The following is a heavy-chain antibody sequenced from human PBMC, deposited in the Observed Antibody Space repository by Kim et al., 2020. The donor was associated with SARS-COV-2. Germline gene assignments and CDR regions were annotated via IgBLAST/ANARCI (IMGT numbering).Heavy chain of an antibody. V-gene: IGHV4-39*01. J-gene: IGHJ6*02. Sequence: SETLSLTCTVSGGSISSSSYYWGWIRQPPGKGLEWIGSIYYSGSTYYNPSLKSRVTISVDTSKNQFSLKLSSVTAADTAVYYCAARFWSGYPLFGMDVWGQGTTVTVSS. CDR3: AARFWSGYPLFGMDV. D-gene: IGHD3-3*01. CDR2: IYYSGST. CDR1: GGSISSSSYY.